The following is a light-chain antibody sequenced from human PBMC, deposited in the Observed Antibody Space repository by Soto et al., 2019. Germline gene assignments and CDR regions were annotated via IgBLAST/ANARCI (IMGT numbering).Light chain of an antibody. CDR2: EVN. CDR3: SSYAGSSNV. J-gene: IGLJ1*01. CDR1: SRDVGGYNY. V-gene: IGLV2-8*01. Sequence: QAALTQPPSASGSPVQSVAIACTGTSRDVGGYNYVSWYQQHPGKAPKLMIYEVNKRPSGVPDRFSGSKSGNAASLTVSGLQAEDEADYFCSSYAGSSNVFGTGTKLTVL.